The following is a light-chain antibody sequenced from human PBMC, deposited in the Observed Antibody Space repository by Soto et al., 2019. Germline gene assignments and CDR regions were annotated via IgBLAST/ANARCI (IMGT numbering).Light chain of an antibody. CDR3: GAWDDSLSARV. V-gene: IGLV1-51*02. CDR1: NSNIGNNY. CDR2: ENN. Sequence: QSVLTQPPSVSAAPGQRVTVSCSGSNSNIGNNYVSWYHHLPGAAPKLLIYENNQRPSGIADRFSGSKSGTSATLGITGLQTGDEGDYYCGAWDDSLSARVFGGGTKLTVL. J-gene: IGLJ3*02.